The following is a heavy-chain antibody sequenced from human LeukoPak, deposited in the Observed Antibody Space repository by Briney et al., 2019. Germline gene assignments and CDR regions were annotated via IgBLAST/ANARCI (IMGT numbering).Heavy chain of an antibody. D-gene: IGHD1-1*01. J-gene: IGHJ4*02. CDR2: ITSSGGST. Sequence: PGGSLRLSCAASEFTFTTYAMTWVRQAPGKGLEWVSGITSSGGSTFYVDSVKGRFTISRDNSQKMLYLQMNSLRAEDTAIYYCAKYSGNAYFDYWGQGTLVSVSS. CDR3: AKYSGNAYFDY. V-gene: IGHV3-23*01. CDR1: EFTFTTYA.